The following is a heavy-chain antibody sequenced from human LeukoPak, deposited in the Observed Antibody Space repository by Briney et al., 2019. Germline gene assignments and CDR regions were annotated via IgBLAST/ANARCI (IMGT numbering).Heavy chain of an antibody. V-gene: IGHV1-2*02. Sequence: GASVKVSCKASGYTFTSYGISWVRQAPGQGLEWMGWINPNSGGTNYAQKFQGRVTMTRDTSISTAYMELSRLRSDDTAVYYCARGGLEWLLYYFDYWGQGTLVTVSS. J-gene: IGHJ4*02. D-gene: IGHD3-3*01. CDR3: ARGGLEWLLYYFDY. CDR1: GYTFTSYG. CDR2: INPNSGGT.